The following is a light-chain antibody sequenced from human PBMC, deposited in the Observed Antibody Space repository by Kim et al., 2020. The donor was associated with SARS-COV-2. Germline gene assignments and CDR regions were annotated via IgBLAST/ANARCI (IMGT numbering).Light chain of an antibody. J-gene: IGLJ3*02. CDR3: GTWDCGLTVWV. CDR1: TSNIGTNY. V-gene: IGLV1-51*01. CDR2: YDN. Sequence: GQKVTISCSGGTSNIGTNYVSWYQQHPATVPTVLIYYDNKRPSGIPAHCSCSNSCTSGTLDITGLQPGDEADDYCGTWDCGLTVWVFGGGTKVTVL.